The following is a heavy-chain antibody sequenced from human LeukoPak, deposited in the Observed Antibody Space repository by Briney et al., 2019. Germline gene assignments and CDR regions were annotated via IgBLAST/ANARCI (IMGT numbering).Heavy chain of an antibody. Sequence: GESLKISCKGSGYSFTGYWIGWVRQMAGKGLEWMGIIYPDDSDTRYSPSFQGQVTISADKSISTAYLQWSSLKASDTAMYYCARSTGSRNYYYYYGMDVWGKGTTVTVSS. D-gene: IGHD3-9*01. J-gene: IGHJ6*04. V-gene: IGHV5-51*01. CDR2: IYPDDSDT. CDR1: GYSFTGYW. CDR3: ARSTGSRNYYYYYGMDV.